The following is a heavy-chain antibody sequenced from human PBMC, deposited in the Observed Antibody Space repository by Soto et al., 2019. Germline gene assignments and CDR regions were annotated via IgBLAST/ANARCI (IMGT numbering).Heavy chain of an antibody. CDR2: SRHGGGT. CDR1: ASSITDAAY. V-gene: IGHV4-38-2*02. Sequence: PSETLSLTCTVSASSITDAAYWGWTRQPPGKGLEWIGSSRHGGGTYYNPSLKSRVTISVDTSKNQLSLKLTSVTATDTAVYFCTGHPALRAAVEGFDPWGQGTQVTVSS. J-gene: IGHJ5*02. CDR3: TGHPALRAAVEGFDP. D-gene: IGHD6-13*01.